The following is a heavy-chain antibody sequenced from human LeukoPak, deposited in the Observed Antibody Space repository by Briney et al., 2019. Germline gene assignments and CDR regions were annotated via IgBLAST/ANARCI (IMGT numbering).Heavy chain of an antibody. J-gene: IGHJ3*02. Sequence: GGSLRLSCAASGFTFSSYEMNWVRQAPGKGLEWVSYISSSGSTIYYADSVKGRFTISRDNAKNSLYLQMNSLRAEDTAVYYCAKDPNAAGTRFDAFDIWGQGTMVTVSS. V-gene: IGHV3-48*03. D-gene: IGHD6-13*01. CDR3: AKDPNAAGTRFDAFDI. CDR1: GFTFSSYE. CDR2: ISSSGSTI.